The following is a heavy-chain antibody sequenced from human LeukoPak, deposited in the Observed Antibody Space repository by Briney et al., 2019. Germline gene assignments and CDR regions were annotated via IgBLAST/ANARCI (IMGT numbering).Heavy chain of an antibody. V-gene: IGHV5-51*01. CDR3: ARFVAADRDGYNYQGLQFFDY. D-gene: IGHD5-24*01. J-gene: IGHJ4*02. CDR2: IYPGGSDT. CDR1: GYSFTSYW. Sequence: GESLKIFCKGSGYSFTSYWIGWVRQMPGKGLEWMGIIYPGGSDTRYSPSFQGQVTISADKSISTAYLQWSSLKASDTAMYYCARFVAADRDGYNYQGLQFFDYWGQGTLVTVSS.